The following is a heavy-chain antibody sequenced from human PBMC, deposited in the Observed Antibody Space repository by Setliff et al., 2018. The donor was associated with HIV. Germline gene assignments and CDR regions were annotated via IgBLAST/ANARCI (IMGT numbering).Heavy chain of an antibody. Sequence: ASVKVSCKASGGSLKTYPINWVRQAPGQGLEWIGWIYPNTGGTNYAQKFQGRVTMTRDTSISTAYMELSRLRSDDTAVYYCASRLSSTYYYDSSGSDYGAFDIWGQGTMVTVSS. CDR2: IYPNTGGT. J-gene: IGHJ3*02. CDR1: GGSLKTYP. D-gene: IGHD3-22*01. CDR3: ASRLSSTYYYDSSGSDYGAFDI. V-gene: IGHV1-2*02.